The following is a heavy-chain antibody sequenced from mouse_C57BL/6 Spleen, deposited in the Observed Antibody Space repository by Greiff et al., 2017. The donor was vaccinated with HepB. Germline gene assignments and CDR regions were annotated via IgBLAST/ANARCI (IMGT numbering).Heavy chain of an antibody. CDR2: IDPSDSYT. CDR1: GYTFTSYW. J-gene: IGHJ1*03. Sequence: QVQLQQPGAELVRPGTSVKLSCKASGYTFTSYWMHWVKQSPGQGLEWIGVIDPSDSYTNYNQKFKGKATLTVDTSSSTAYMQLSSLTSEDSAVYYCARRFYGSSYGYFDVWGTGTTVTVSS. CDR3: ARRFYGSSYGYFDV. D-gene: IGHD1-1*01. V-gene: IGHV1-59*01.